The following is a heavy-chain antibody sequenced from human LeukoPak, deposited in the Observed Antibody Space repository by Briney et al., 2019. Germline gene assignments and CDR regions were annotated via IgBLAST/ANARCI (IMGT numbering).Heavy chain of an antibody. CDR1: GFTFSSYS. J-gene: IGHJ4*02. Sequence: PGGSLRLSCAASGFTFSSYSLNWVRQAPGKGLEWVSYISSSSSTIYYADSVKGRFTISRDNAKNSLNLQMNSLRAEDTAVYYCARERGPIGSWGQGTLVTVSS. CDR2: ISSSSSTI. CDR3: ARERGPIGS. D-gene: IGHD3-10*01. V-gene: IGHV3-48*04.